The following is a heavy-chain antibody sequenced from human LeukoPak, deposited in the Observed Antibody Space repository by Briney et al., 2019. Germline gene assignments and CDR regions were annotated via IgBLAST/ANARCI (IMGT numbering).Heavy chain of an antibody. CDR2: ITTSDGNT. J-gene: IGHJ4*02. V-gene: IGHV3-23*01. Sequence: PGGSLRLSCVASGFNFRSYAMSWVRQAPGKGLEWVSTITTSDGNTYYADSVKGRFTVSRDNSKNTLFLQMNSLRAEDTAVYYCAKDGGLWVSAHWGDSWGRGTLVTVSS. D-gene: IGHD7-27*01. CDR3: AKDGGLWVSAHWGDS. CDR1: GFNFRSYA.